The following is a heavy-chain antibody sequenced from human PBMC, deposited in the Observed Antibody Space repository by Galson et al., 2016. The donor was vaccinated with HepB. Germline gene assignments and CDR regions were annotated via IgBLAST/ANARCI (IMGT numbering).Heavy chain of an antibody. CDR3: ARGSPSFYYGMDI. Sequence: VKVSCKASGYTFSSYGISWVRQAPGQGLEWMGWIGGSNGNTQYAQVLQGRVTMTTDTSTSTAYMELRSLRSDDTAVFYCARGSPSFYYGMDIWGQGTTVTVSS. J-gene: IGHJ6*02. V-gene: IGHV1-18*01. CDR2: IGGSNGNT. CDR1: GYTFSSYG.